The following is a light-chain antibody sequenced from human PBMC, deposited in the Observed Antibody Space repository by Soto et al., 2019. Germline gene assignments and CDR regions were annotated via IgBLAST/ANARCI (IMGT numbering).Light chain of an antibody. CDR2: WAS. V-gene: IGKV4-1*01. CDR1: QSVFFSSNNKNY. CDR3: QQFYRSPLT. Sequence: DIVMTQSPDSLAVSLGERATSNCKSSQSVFFSSNNKNYLAWYQQKPGHPPKLLIYWASSRESGVPDRFSGSGSGTDFTLSISSLQAEDVAVYYCQQFYRSPLTFGGGTKVEIK. J-gene: IGKJ4*02.